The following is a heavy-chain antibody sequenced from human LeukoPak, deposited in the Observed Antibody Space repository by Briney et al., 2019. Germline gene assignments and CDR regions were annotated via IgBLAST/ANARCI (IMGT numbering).Heavy chain of an antibody. CDR1: GYTFTAYV. V-gene: IGHV7-4-1*02. CDR2: INTNTGNP. J-gene: IGHJ4*02. D-gene: IGHD6-13*01. Sequence: ASVKVSCRASGYTFTAYVMNWVRQAPGQGLEWMGWINTNTGNPTYAQGFTGRFVFSLDTSVSTAYLQISSLKAEDTAVYYCARDSRYSSSPGGSDYWGQGTLVTVSS. CDR3: ARDSRYSSSPGGSDY.